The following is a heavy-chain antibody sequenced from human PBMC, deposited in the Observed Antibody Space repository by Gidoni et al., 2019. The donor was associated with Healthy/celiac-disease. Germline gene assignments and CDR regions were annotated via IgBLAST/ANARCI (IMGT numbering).Heavy chain of an antibody. V-gene: IGHV3-66*02. CDR2: IYSGGST. CDR3: ARGMGEMATVYYYYYGMDV. D-gene: IGHD4-4*01. J-gene: IGHJ6*02. CDR1: GFTVSSNY. Sequence: EVQLVESGGGLVQPGGSLRLSCAASGFTVSSNYMSWVRQAPGKGLEWVSVIYSGGSTYYADSVKGRFTISRDNSKNTLYLQMNSLRAEDTAVYYCARGMGEMATVYYYYYGMDVWGQGTTVTVSS.